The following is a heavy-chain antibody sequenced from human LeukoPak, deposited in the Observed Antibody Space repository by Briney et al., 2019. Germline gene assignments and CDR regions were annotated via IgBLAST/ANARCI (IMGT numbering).Heavy chain of an antibody. V-gene: IGHV3-21*01. CDR1: GFTFSSYW. J-gene: IGHJ4*02. D-gene: IGHD3-22*01. Sequence: GGSLRLSCAASGFTFSSYWMHWVRQAPGKGLEWVSSISSSSSYIYYADSVKGRFTISRDNAKNSLYLQMNSLRAEDTAVYYCARDIKDSSGYFDYWGQGTLVTVSS. CDR3: ARDIKDSSGYFDY. CDR2: ISSSSSYI.